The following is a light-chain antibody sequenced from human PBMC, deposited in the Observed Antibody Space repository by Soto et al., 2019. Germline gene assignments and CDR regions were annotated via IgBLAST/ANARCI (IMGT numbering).Light chain of an antibody. Sequence: IQWTQSPSSLPAPVGDRVTISCRASQGISSYLAWYQQKPAEAPTLLIYKAATLKSGGPSGFSGSGSGTEFSLTISSLQPDDFATYYYYHYNSSSGAFGQGTKVDIK. V-gene: IGKV1-5*03. CDR1: QGISSY. CDR3: YHYNSSSGA. J-gene: IGKJ1*01. CDR2: KAA.